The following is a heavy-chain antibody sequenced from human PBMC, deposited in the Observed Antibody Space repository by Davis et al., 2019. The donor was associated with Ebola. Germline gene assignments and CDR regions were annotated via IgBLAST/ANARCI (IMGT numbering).Heavy chain of an antibody. J-gene: IGHJ4*02. CDR1: GFTFSGSA. D-gene: IGHD6-13*01. CDR3: TIAAADIDY. CDR2: IRSKANSYAT. Sequence: GESLKISCAASGFTFSGSAMHWVRQASGKGLEWVGRIRSKANSYATAYAASVKGRSTISRDDSKNTAYLQMNSLKTEDTAVYYCTIAAADIDYWGQGTLVTVSS. V-gene: IGHV3-73*01.